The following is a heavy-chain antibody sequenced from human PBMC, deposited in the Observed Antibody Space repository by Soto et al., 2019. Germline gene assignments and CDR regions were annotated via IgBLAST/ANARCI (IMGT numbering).Heavy chain of an antibody. J-gene: IGHJ3*02. Sequence: PGGSLRLSCAASGFTFSSYSMNWVRQAPGKGLEWVSSISSSSSYIYYADSVKGRFTISRDNAKNSLYLQMNSLRAEDTAVYYCAFAGSGSYSNVPHAFDIWGQGTMVTVS. CDR1: GFTFSSYS. V-gene: IGHV3-21*01. CDR3: AFAGSGSYSNVPHAFDI. CDR2: ISSSSSYI. D-gene: IGHD3-10*01.